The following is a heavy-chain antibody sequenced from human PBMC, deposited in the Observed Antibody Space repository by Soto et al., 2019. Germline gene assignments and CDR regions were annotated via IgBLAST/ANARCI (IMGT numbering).Heavy chain of an antibody. CDR1: GGSISSSSYY. CDR3: ARHIRPKRITMVRGVIIGWFDP. CDR2: IYYSGST. Sequence: SETLSLTCTVSGGSISSSSYYWGWIRQPPGKGLEWIGSIYYSGSTYYNPSLKSRVTISVETSKDQFSLKLSSLTAADTAVYYCARHIRPKRITMVRGVIIGWFDPWGQGTLVTVSS. V-gene: IGHV4-39*01. J-gene: IGHJ5*02. D-gene: IGHD3-10*01.